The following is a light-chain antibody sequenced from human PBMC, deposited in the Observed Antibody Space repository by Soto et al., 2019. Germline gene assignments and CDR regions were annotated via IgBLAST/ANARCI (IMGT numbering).Light chain of an antibody. CDR1: QSVSSSF. CDR2: GAS. V-gene: IGKV3-20*01. Sequence: EIVLTQFPGTLSLSTGEGATLSCRASQSVSSSFLAWYQQKPGQAPRLLIYGASSRATGIPDRFSGSGSGTDFTLTISRLEPEDFAVYYCQQYGSSPVTFGQGTRLEIK. J-gene: IGKJ5*01. CDR3: QQYGSSPVT.